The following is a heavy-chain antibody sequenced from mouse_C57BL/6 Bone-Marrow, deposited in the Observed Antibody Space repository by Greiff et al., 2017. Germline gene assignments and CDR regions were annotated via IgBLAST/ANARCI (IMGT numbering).Heavy chain of an antibody. CDR2: INPNNGGT. V-gene: IGHV1-26*01. J-gene: IGHJ3*01. CDR1: GYTFTDYY. CDR3: ARIRYSNPAWFAY. Sequence: EVQLQQSGPELVKPGASVKISCKASGYTFTDYYMNWVKQSHGKSLEWIGDINPNNGGTSYNQKFKGKATLTVDKSSSTAYMELRSLTSEDSAVYYCARIRYSNPAWFAYWGQGTLVTVSA. D-gene: IGHD2-5*01.